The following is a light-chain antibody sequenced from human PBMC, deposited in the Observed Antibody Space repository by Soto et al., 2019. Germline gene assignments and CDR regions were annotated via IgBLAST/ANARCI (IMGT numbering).Light chain of an antibody. V-gene: IGKV1-5*01. Sequence: DIQMTHSPSPLSASVGARVTITCRATQNIYGWLAWYQQKSGKAPKLLIYDASSLESGVPSRFSGSGFGTEFTVTISSLQPDDFATYYCQQYNSYPWTFGQGTKVEVK. CDR3: QQYNSYPWT. CDR1: QNIYGW. CDR2: DAS. J-gene: IGKJ1*01.